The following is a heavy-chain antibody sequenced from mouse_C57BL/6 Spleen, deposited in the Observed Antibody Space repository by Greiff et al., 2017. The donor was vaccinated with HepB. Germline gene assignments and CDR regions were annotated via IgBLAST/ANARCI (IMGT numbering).Heavy chain of an antibody. CDR3: ARGSNYGYFDV. Sequence: QVQLQQPGAELVKPGASVKLSCKASGYTFTSYWMHWVKQRPGRGLGWRGRIEPNSGGTKYNEKFKSKATLTVDKPSITAYMQLSSLTSEDSAVYYCARGSNYGYFDVWGTGTTVTVSS. CDR1: GYTFTSYW. D-gene: IGHD2-5*01. CDR2: IEPNSGGT. J-gene: IGHJ1*03. V-gene: IGHV1-72*01.